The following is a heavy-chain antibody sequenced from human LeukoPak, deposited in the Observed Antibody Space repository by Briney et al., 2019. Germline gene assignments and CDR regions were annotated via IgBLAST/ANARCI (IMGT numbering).Heavy chain of an antibody. CDR2: ISGSGGST. Sequence: QAGGSLRLSCAASGFTFSSYAMSWVRQAPGKGLEWVSAISGSGGSTYYADSVKGRFTISRDNSKNTLYLQMNSLRAEDTAVYYCARDRDQLLYPDYWGQGTLVTVSS. V-gene: IGHV3-23*01. CDR1: GFTFSSYA. CDR3: ARDRDQLLYPDY. D-gene: IGHD2-2*02. J-gene: IGHJ4*02.